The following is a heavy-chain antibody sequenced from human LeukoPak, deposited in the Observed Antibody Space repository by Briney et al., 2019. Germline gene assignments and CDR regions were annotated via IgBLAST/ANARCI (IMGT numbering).Heavy chain of an antibody. D-gene: IGHD4-17*01. V-gene: IGHV3-23*01. CDR1: GFTFRSYA. CDR3: AKDQYGEAFDI. CDR2: ISGSGSDT. Sequence: PGGSLSLFCGASGFTFRSYAMNWVRHAPGKGLEWGSTISGSGSDTYYADSVKGRFTISRDNSKNTLYLQMNSLRAEDTAVYYCAKDQYGEAFDIWGPGTMVTVSS. J-gene: IGHJ3*02.